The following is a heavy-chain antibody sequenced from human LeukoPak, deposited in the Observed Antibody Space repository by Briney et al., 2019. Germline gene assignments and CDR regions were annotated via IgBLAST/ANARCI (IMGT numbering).Heavy chain of an antibody. CDR1: GYTFTGYY. J-gene: IGHJ4*02. D-gene: IGHD3-16*02. CDR3: ARASGDYVWGSYRYNPTFDY. CDR2: INPNSGST. V-gene: IGHV1-2*04. Sequence: ASVKVSCKASGYTFTGYYMHWVRQAPGQGLEWMGWINPNSGSTNYAQKFQGWVTMTRDTSISTAYMELSRLRSDDTAVYYCARASGDYVWGSYRYNPTFDYWGQGTLVTVSS.